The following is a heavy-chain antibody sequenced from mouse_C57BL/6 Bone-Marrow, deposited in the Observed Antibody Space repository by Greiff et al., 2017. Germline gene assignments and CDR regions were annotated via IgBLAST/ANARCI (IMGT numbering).Heavy chain of an antibody. V-gene: IGHV5-4*01. D-gene: IGHD1-1*01. Sequence: VQLVESGGGLVKPGGSLKLSCAASGFTFSSYAMSWVRQTPEKRLEWVATISDGGSYTYYPANVKGRFTISRDNAKNNLYLQMSHLKSEDTAMYYCARELRTYFDYWGQGTTLTVSS. J-gene: IGHJ2*01. CDR2: ISDGGSYT. CDR1: GFTFSSYA. CDR3: ARELRTYFDY.